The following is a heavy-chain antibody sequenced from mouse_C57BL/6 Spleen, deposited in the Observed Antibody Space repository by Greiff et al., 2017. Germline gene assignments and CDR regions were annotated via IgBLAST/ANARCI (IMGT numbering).Heavy chain of an antibody. Sequence: VQLQQSGPELVKPGASVKMSCKASGYTFTDYNMHWVKQSHGKSLEWIGYINPNNGGTRYNQKFKGKATLTVDKSSRTAYMELRSLTSEDSAVYYWARNCTGTPAHWYLDVWGTGTTVTVSS. CDR3: ARNCTGTPAHWYLDV. J-gene: IGHJ1*03. CDR2: INPNNGGT. D-gene: IGHD4-1*01. CDR1: GYTFTDYN. V-gene: IGHV1-22*01.